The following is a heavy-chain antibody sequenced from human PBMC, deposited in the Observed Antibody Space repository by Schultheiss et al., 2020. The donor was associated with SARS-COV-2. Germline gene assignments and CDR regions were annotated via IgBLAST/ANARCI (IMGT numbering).Heavy chain of an antibody. D-gene: IGHD5-24*01. V-gene: IGHV4-59*12. CDR3: ARVGVEMAAPFDY. Sequence: ETLSLTCTVSGGSISSYYWSWIRQPPGKGLEWIGSIYHSGSTNYNPSLKSRVTISVDTSKNQFSLKLSSVTAADTAVYYCARVGVEMAAPFDYWGQGTLVTVSS. J-gene: IGHJ4*02. CDR1: GGSISSYY. CDR2: IYHSGST.